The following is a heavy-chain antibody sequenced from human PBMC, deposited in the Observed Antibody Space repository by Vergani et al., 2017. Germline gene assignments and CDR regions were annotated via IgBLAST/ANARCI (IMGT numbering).Heavy chain of an antibody. D-gene: IGHD1-14*01. J-gene: IGHJ6*02. Sequence: QVQLVESGGGVVQPGRSLRLSCAASGFTFSSYGMHWVRQAPGKGLEWVAVISYDGSNKYYADSVKGRFTISRDNSKNTLYLQMNSLRAEDTAVYYCAKDPPSPTGTSGYYYYYGLDVWGQGTTVTV. CDR1: GFTFSSYG. CDR3: AKDPPSPTGTSGYYYYYGLDV. CDR2: ISYDGSNK. V-gene: IGHV3-30*18.